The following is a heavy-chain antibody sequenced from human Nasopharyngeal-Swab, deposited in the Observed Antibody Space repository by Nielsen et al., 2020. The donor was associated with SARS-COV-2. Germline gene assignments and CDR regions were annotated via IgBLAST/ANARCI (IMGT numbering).Heavy chain of an antibody. Sequence: GGSLRLSCAASGFTFSDYYMSWIRQAPGKGLEWVSYISSSGSTIYHADSVKGRFTISRDNAKNSLYLQMNSLRAEDTAVYYCARDCDDSSGSAYYYGMDVWGQGTTVTVSS. CDR1: GFTFSDYY. CDR2: ISSSGSTI. V-gene: IGHV3-11*01. J-gene: IGHJ6*02. D-gene: IGHD3-22*01. CDR3: ARDCDDSSGSAYYYGMDV.